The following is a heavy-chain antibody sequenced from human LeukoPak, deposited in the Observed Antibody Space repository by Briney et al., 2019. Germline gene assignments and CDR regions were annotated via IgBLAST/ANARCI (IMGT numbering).Heavy chain of an antibody. Sequence: GASVKVSCKASGYTFTSYGISWVRQAPGQGLEWMGWISAYNGNTNYAQKLQGRVTTTTDTSTSTAYMELRSLRSDDTAVYYCARDPQYYYGSGRNPNAFDIWGQGTMVTVSS. CDR1: GYTFTSYG. CDR3: ARDPQYYYGSGRNPNAFDI. D-gene: IGHD3-10*01. CDR2: ISAYNGNT. V-gene: IGHV1-18*01. J-gene: IGHJ3*02.